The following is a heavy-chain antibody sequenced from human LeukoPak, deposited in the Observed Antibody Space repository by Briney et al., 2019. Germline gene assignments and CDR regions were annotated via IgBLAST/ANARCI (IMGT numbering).Heavy chain of an antibody. V-gene: IGHV1-2*02. J-gene: IGHJ6*03. CDR2: INPNRGGT. D-gene: IGHD3-3*01. Sequence: ASVKVSCKASGYTFTGYYMHWVRQAPGQGRECMGWINPNRGGTNYAQKFKGRVTMTRDTSISTAYMEMSRLRSDDTAVYYCARQYYDFWSGYYYYYYMDVWGKGTTVTVSS. CDR1: GYTFTGYY. CDR3: ARQYYDFWSGYYYYYYMDV.